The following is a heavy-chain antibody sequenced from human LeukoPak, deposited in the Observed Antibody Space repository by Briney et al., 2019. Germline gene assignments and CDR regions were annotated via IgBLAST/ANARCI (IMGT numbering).Heavy chain of an antibody. CDR2: INPNSGGT. CDR1: GYTFTGYY. J-gene: IGHJ5*02. CDR3: ARRLKFGGYVGRAFDP. D-gene: IGHD5-12*01. V-gene: IGHV1-2*02. Sequence: ASVKVSCKASGYTFTGYYMHWVRQAPGQGLEWMGWINPNSGGTNYAQKFQGRVTMTRDTSISTAYMELSRLRSDGTAVYYCARRLKFGGYVGRAFDPWGQGTLVTVSS.